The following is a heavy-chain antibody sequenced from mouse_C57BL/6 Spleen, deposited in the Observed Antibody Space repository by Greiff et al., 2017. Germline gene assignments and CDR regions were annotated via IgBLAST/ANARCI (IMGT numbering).Heavy chain of an antibody. CDR2: IHPSDSDT. CDR1: GYTFTSYW. CDR3: AIGDRGGAMDY. J-gene: IGHJ4*01. Sequence: QVQLQQPGAELVKPGASVKVSCKASGYTFTSYWMHWVKQRPGQGLEWIGRIHPSDSDTNYNQKFKGKATLTVDKSSSTAYMHLRSLTSEDSAVYYCAIGDRGGAMDYWGQGTSVTVSS. V-gene: IGHV1-74*01.